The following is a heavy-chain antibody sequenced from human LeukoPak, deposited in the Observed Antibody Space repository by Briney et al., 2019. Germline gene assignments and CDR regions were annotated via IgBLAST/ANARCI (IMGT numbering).Heavy chain of an antibody. J-gene: IGHJ4*02. CDR1: GCTFSSYN. Sequence: RAGGCLRLSWAASGCTFSSYNIIWVRQAPGKGLEWVSSISTTSSYIYYADSVKGRFTISRDNAKNSLYLQMNSLRAEDTAVYYCARGRFRSGPLGASWGQGTLVTVSS. CDR2: ISTTSSYI. D-gene: IGHD3-10*01. CDR3: ARGRFRSGPLGAS. V-gene: IGHV3-21*01.